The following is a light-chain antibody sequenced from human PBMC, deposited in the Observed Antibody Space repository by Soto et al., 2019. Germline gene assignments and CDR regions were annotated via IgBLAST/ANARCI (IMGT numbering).Light chain of an antibody. CDR1: QGIHTY. Sequence: DIQMTQSPSSLSASVGDTVTITCRASQGIHTYLAWYQQKAEKVPQVLIYSASTLQSGVPSRFSGSGSGPEFSLIISNLNPEDGATYYCQMSDSVFSFTFGGGTKLENK. CDR3: QMSDSVFSFT. V-gene: IGKV1-27*01. J-gene: IGKJ4*01. CDR2: SAS.